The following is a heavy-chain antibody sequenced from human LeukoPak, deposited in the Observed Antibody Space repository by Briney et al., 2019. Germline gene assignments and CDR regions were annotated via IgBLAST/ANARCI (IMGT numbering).Heavy chain of an antibody. D-gene: IGHD6-19*01. V-gene: IGHV4-61*02. CDR1: GGSFSSGSYY. J-gene: IGHJ3*02. Sequence: PSETLSLTCTVSGGSFSSGSYYWSWIRQPAGKGLEWIGRIYTSGSTNYNPSLKSRVTISVDTSKNQFSLKLSSVTAADTAVYYCARGYSSGWYQDAFDIWGQGTMVTVSS. CDR3: ARGYSSGWYQDAFDI. CDR2: IYTSGST.